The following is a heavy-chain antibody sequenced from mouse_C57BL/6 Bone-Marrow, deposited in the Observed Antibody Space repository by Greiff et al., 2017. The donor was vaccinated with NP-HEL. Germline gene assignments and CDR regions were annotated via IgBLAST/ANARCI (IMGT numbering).Heavy chain of an antibody. CDR1: GYTFTSYT. J-gene: IGHJ2*01. Sequence: QVQLQQSGAELARPGASVKMSCKASGYTFTSYTMHWVKQRPGQGLEWIGYINPSSGYTKYNQKFKDKATLTADKSSSTAYMQLSSLTSEDSAVYYCAREDVITTVVAIDYWGQGTTLTVSS. V-gene: IGHV1-4*01. D-gene: IGHD1-1*01. CDR2: INPSSGYT. CDR3: AREDVITTVVAIDY.